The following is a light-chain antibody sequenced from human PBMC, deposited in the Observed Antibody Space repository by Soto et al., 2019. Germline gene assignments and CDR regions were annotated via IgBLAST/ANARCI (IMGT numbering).Light chain of an antibody. V-gene: IGKV3-20*01. CDR1: QCASRSY. CDR2: GAS. CDR3: QQYRSSPLFT. Sequence: EIVMTQSPGTLSLSPGERATLYCRASQCASRSYLAWYQHKPGQAPRLLIYGASTRATCIPDSFSGSGSGTDFTLTIGRLEPEDFAVYYCQQYRSSPLFTFCPWTKVDI. J-gene: IGKJ3*01.